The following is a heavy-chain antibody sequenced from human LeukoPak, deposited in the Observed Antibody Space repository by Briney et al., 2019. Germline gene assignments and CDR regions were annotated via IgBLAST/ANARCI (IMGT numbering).Heavy chain of an antibody. CDR1: GFTFSSYA. Sequence: PGGSLRLSCAASGFTFSSYAMSWVRQAPGKGLEWVSTISRSGDFTYYADSVEGRFTISRDNSKNTLYLQMNSLRAEGTALYYCAKAVLVTGFCTSTSCPSDYWGQGTLVTVSS. CDR2: ISRSGDFT. D-gene: IGHD2-2*01. CDR3: AKAVLVTGFCTSTSCPSDY. V-gene: IGHV3-23*01. J-gene: IGHJ4*02.